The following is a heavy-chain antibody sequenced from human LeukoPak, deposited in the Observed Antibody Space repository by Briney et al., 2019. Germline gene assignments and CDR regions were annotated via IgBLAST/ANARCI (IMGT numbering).Heavy chain of an antibody. D-gene: IGHD6-13*01. CDR3: ARLVLRAAAGAESDY. CDR2: FDPEDGET. CDR1: GYTLTELS. Sequence: GASVKVSCKVSGYTLTELSMHWVRQAPGKGLEWMGGFDPEDGETIYAQRFQGRVTMTRDTSISTAYMELSSLTSDDTAVYYCARLVLRAAAGAESDYWGQGTLVTVSS. V-gene: IGHV1-24*01. J-gene: IGHJ4*02.